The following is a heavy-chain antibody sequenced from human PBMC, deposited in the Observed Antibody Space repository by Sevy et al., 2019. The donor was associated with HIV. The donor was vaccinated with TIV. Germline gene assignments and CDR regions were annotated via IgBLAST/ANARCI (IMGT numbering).Heavy chain of an antibody. V-gene: IGHV3-48*01. D-gene: IGHD6-13*01. CDR3: ARGGGIAAAGRRNYFDY. CDR2: ISSSSSTI. CDR1: GFTFSSYS. J-gene: IGHJ4*02. Sequence: GGCLRLSCAASGFTFSSYSMNWVRQAPGKGLEWVSYISSSSSTIYYADSVKGRFTISRDNAKNSLYLQMNSLRAEDTAVYYCARGGGIAAAGRRNYFDYWGQGTLVTVSS.